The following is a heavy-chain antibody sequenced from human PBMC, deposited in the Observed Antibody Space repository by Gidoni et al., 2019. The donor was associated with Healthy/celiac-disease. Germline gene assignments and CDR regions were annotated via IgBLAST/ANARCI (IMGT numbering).Heavy chain of an antibody. Sequence: QVQLVESGGGVVQPGRALRLSGAAPGFTFSSDAMHWVRQAPGKGLEWVAVISYDGSTKYYADSVKGRFTISRDNSKNTLYLQMNSLRAEDTAVYYCARERQRRGSGSYYKSCDYFDYWGQGTLVTVSS. D-gene: IGHD3-10*01. V-gene: IGHV3-30*04. CDR2: ISYDGSTK. J-gene: IGHJ4*02. CDR1: GFTFSSDA. CDR3: ARERQRRGSGSYYKSCDYFDY.